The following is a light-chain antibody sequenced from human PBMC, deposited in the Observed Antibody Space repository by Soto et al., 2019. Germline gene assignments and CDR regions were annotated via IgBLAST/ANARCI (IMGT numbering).Light chain of an antibody. CDR3: QQYNNRPPLT. J-gene: IGKJ4*01. CDR2: GAS. CDR1: QSVSSN. Sequence: EIVMTQSPATLSVSPGERATLSCRASQSVSSNLAWYQQKPGQAPRLLIYGASTMATGIPARFSGSGSGTEFTLTISSLQSEDFTVYYCQQYNNRPPLTFGGGTKVEIK. V-gene: IGKV3-15*01.